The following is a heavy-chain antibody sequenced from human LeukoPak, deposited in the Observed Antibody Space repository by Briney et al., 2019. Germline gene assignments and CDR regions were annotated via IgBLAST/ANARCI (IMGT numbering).Heavy chain of an antibody. CDR3: ARDYYYGSGSPHYYYYGMDV. J-gene: IGHJ6*02. Sequence: ASVKVSCKASGYTFTSYGISWVRQAPGQGLEWMGWISAYNGNTNYAQKLQGRVTMTTDTSTSTAYMALRSLSSDDTAVYYCARDYYYGSGSPHYYYYGMDVWGQGTTVTVSS. D-gene: IGHD3-10*01. V-gene: IGHV1-18*01. CDR2: ISAYNGNT. CDR1: GYTFTSYG.